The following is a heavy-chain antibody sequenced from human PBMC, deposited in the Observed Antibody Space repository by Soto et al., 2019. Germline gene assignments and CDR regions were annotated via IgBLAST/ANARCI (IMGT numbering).Heavy chain of an antibody. CDR3: AKDLSRREVHTYLDY. CDR2: ITWDGGST. Sequence: EVQLVESGGVVIQPGGSVRLSCAASGFTFYDYTMYWVRQAPGKGLECVSLITWDGGSTYYADSVKGLFTISRDNSKRSLYLQMNSVRDEDTALYYCAKDLSRREVHTYLDYWGQGSLVIVSS. J-gene: IGHJ4*02. D-gene: IGHD1-26*01. V-gene: IGHV3-43*01. CDR1: GFTFYDYT.